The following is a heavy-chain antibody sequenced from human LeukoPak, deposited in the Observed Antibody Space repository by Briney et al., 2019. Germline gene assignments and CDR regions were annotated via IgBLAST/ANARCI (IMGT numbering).Heavy chain of an antibody. CDR3: ARARRSDSSWYDY. D-gene: IGHD6-13*01. CDR2: IIPIFGTA. Sequence: SVKVSCKASGGTFSSYAISWVRQAPGQGLEWMGGIIPIFGTANYAQKFQGRVTITTDESTSTAYMELSSLRSEDTAVYYCARARRSDSSWYDYWGQGTLVSVSS. V-gene: IGHV1-69*05. J-gene: IGHJ4*02. CDR1: GGTFSSYA.